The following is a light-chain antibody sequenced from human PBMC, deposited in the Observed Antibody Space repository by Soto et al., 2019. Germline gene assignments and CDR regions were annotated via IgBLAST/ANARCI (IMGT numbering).Light chain of an antibody. V-gene: IGKV3-20*01. CDR2: GTS. CDR1: QSVGSGY. CDR3: QHYGTSPPDT. Sequence: EIVLTQSPGTLSLSPGERATLSCRASQSVGSGYLAWFQQKAGQTPRLLIYGTSNRPTSIPDRFSASGSGTDFPRTISRVEPEDFAVYYCQHYGTSPPDTFGQGTKLEIK. J-gene: IGKJ2*01.